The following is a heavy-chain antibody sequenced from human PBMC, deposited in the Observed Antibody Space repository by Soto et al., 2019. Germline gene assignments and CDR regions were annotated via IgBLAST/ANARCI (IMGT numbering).Heavy chain of an antibody. J-gene: IGHJ4*02. CDR2: ISSSSSYI. V-gene: IGHV3-21*01. D-gene: IGHD2-2*01. CDR3: ARALSLPGYQLLPFDY. Sequence: GSLRLSCAASGFTFSLYSMNWVRQAPGKGLEWVSSISSSSSYIYYADSVKGRFTISRDNAKNSLYLQMNSLRAEDTAVYYCARALSLPGYQLLPFDYWGQGTLVTVSS. CDR1: GFTFSLYS.